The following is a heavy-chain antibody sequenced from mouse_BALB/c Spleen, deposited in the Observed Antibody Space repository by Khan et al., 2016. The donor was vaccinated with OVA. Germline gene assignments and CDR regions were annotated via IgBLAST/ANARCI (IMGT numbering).Heavy chain of an antibody. CDR2: IWSGGST. D-gene: IGHD2-4*01. J-gene: IGHJ3*01. CDR3: ARNYDYDEGLAY. CDR1: GFPLTTFG. V-gene: IGHV2-2*02. Sequence: QVRLQQPGPGLLQPSQSLSITCTVLGFPLTTFGVHWVRQSPGKGLEWLGVIWSGGSTDYNAAFISRLSISKDNSKSQVFFKMNSLQANDTAIYYCARNYDYDEGLAYWGQGTLVTVSA.